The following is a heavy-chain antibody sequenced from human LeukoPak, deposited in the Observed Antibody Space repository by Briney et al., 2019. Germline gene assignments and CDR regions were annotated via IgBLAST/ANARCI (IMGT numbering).Heavy chain of an antibody. D-gene: IGHD6-13*01. CDR3: ATSGSSSPEYFQH. J-gene: IGHJ1*01. Sequence: GGSLGLSCAASGFTFSSYGMHWVRQAPGKGLEWVAVISYDGSNKYYADSVKGRFTISRDNSKNTLYLQMNSLRAEDTAVYYCATSGSSSPEYFQHWGQGTLVTVSS. CDR2: ISYDGSNK. V-gene: IGHV3-30*03. CDR1: GFTFSSYG.